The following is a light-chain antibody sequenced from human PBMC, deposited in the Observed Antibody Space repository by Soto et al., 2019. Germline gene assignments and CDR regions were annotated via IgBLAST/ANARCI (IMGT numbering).Light chain of an antibody. V-gene: IGKV3-15*01. CDR3: QQYNIWPLV. CDR1: QSVSSN. Sequence: EIMMTQSPATLSVSPGERATLSCRASQSVSSNLAWYQQKPGQAPRLLMYGASTRATGIPARFSGSGSGTEFTLTISSLQSEDIAVYYCQQYNIWPLVFVQGTMV. CDR2: GAS. J-gene: IGKJ1*01.